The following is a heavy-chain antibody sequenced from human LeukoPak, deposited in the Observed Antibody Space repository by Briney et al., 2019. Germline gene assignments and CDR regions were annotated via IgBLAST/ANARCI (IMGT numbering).Heavy chain of an antibody. D-gene: IGHD6-13*01. CDR2: ISSSSSTI. Sequence: PGGSLRLSCAASGFTFSSYNMNWVRQAPGKGLEWVSYISSSSSTIYYADSVKGRFTISRDNAKNSLYLQMNSLRAEDTAVYYCARDLSSSWYSWPSDYWGQGTLVTVSS. V-gene: IGHV3-48*01. CDR3: ARDLSSSWYSWPSDY. J-gene: IGHJ4*02. CDR1: GFTFSSYN.